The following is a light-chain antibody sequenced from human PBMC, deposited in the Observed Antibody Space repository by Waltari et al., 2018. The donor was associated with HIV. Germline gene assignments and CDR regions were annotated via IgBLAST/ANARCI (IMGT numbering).Light chain of an antibody. J-gene: IGLJ2*01. CDR2: EVS. V-gene: IGLV2-23*02. Sequence: QSALTQPASVSGSPGQSITIPCTGTSSDVGGYNLVSWYQQHPGKAPKLMIYEVSKRPSGVSNRFSGSKSGNTASLTISGLQAEDEAYYYCCSYAGSSTLVFGGGTKLTVL. CDR3: CSYAGSSTLV. CDR1: SSDVGGYNL.